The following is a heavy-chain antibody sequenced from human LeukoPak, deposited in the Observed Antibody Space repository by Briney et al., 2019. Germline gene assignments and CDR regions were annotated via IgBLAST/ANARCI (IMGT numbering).Heavy chain of an antibody. CDR1: GFTVSSNY. Sequence: PGGSLRLSCAASGFTVSSNYMSWVRQAPGKGLEWVSAIYSGGSTYYADSVKGRFTISRDNSKNTLYLQMNSLRAEDTAVYYCARGSIVGALDYWGQGTLVTVSS. D-gene: IGHD1-26*01. CDR3: ARGSIVGALDY. V-gene: IGHV3-53*01. J-gene: IGHJ4*02. CDR2: IYSGGST.